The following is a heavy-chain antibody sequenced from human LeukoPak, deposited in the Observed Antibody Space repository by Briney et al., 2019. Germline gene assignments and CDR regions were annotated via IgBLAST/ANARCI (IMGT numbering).Heavy chain of an antibody. D-gene: IGHD2-15*01. V-gene: IGHV3-48*01. CDR1: GFIFSRDS. J-gene: IGHJ4*02. CDR2: ISHDSGVR. CDR3: VRDNPRCCGVIPANIDDY. Sequence: GRSLRLSCEASGFIFSRDSMNWVRQAPGKGLEWISYISHDSGVRYYADSVGGRFTISRDNAKNSLHLQMHSLRAEDTAVYYCVRDNPRCCGVIPANIDDYWGQGTLVTVSS.